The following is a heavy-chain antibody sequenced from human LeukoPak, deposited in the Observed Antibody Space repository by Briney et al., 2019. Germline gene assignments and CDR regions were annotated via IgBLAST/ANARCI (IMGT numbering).Heavy chain of an antibody. J-gene: IGHJ3*02. CDR2: IKPDGTEK. D-gene: IGHD3-22*01. CDR3: VRYYDPPVGDAFDI. Sequence: GGSLTLSCVASGFTFGGDWMSWVRQAPGKGREWVANIKPDGTEKYYADSVKGRFTISRDNAKNSLYLQLHSLRAEDTAVYYCVRYYDPPVGDAFDIWGPGTMLTVSS. V-gene: IGHV3-7*01. CDR1: GFTFGGDW.